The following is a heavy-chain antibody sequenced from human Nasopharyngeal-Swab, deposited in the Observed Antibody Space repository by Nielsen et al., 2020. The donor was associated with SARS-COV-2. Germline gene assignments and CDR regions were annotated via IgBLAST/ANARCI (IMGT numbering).Heavy chain of an antibody. V-gene: IGHV5-51*01. Sequence: VRQMPGKGLEWMGIIYPGDSDIRYSPSFQGQVTISADKSISTAYLQWSSLKASETAMDYCGRQGGGDILTGYLYYGMDVWGQGTTVTVSS. D-gene: IGHD3-9*01. CDR2: IYPGDSDI. CDR3: GRQGGGDILTGYLYYGMDV. J-gene: IGHJ6*02.